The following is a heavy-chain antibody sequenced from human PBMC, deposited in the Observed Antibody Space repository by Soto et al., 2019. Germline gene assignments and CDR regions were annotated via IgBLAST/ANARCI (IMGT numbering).Heavy chain of an antibody. CDR3: AKALYSSGWYYFDY. CDR2: ISGSGGST. CDR1: GFTLSSYA. J-gene: IGHJ4*02. D-gene: IGHD6-19*01. Sequence: GGSLRLSCAASGFTLSSYAMSWVRQAPGKGLEWVSAISGSGGSTYYADSVKGRFTISRDNSKNTLYLQMNSLRAEDTAVYYCAKALYSSGWYYFDYWGQGTLVTVSS. V-gene: IGHV3-23*01.